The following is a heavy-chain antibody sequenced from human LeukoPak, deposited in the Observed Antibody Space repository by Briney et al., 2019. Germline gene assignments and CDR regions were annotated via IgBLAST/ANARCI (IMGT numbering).Heavy chain of an antibody. CDR1: GGSIRSYY. V-gene: IGHV4-59*01. D-gene: IGHD3-3*01. J-gene: IGHJ4*02. CDR2: IYFSGST. Sequence: SETLSLTCTVSGGSIRSYYWSWIRQPPGKGLEWIGYIYFSGSTSYNPSLKSRVTISVDRSKNQFSLKLSSVAAADTAVYYCGRSYETNLDFWGQGTLVTVSS. CDR3: GRSYETNLDF.